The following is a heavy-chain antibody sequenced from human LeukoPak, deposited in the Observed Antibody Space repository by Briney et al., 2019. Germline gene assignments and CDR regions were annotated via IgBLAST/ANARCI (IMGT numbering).Heavy chain of an antibody. CDR3: ARDSSGYLGYFDY. V-gene: IGHV1-69*05. CDR2: IIPIFGTA. D-gene: IGHD3-22*01. Sequence: GASVKVSCKASGGTFSSYAILWVRPAPGQGLEWMGGIIPIFGTANYAQKFQGRVTITTDESTSTAYMELSSLRSEDTAVYYCARDSSGYLGYFDYWGQGTLVTVSS. J-gene: IGHJ4*02. CDR1: GGTFSSYA.